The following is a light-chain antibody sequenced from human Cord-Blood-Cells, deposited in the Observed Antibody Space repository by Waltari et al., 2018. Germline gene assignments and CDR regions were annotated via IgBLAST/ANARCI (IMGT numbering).Light chain of an antibody. CDR2: AAS. CDR1: QSISSY. Sequence: DIQMTQSPSSLSASVGDRVTITCRASQSISSYLNWYRQKPGKAPKLLIYAASSLQSGVPSRFSGSGSGTDFTLTISSLQPEDFATYYCQQSYSTLGTFGQGTKVEIK. V-gene: IGKV1-39*01. J-gene: IGKJ1*01. CDR3: QQSYSTLGT.